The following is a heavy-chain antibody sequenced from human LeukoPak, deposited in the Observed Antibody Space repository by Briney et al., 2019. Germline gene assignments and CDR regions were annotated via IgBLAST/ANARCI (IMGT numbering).Heavy chain of an antibody. CDR1: GGSISSSSYY. D-gene: IGHD5-12*01. CDR3: ARDNSGYDYMDY. Sequence: SETLSLTCTVSGGSISSSSYYWGWIRQPPGKGLEWIGSIYYSGSTYYNPSLKSRVTISVDTSKNQFSLKLSSVTAADTAVYYCARDNSGYDYMDYWGQGTLVTVSS. J-gene: IGHJ4*02. CDR2: IYYSGST. V-gene: IGHV4-39*07.